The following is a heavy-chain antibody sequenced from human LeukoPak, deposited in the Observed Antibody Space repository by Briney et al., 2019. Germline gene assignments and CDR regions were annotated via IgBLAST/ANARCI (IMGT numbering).Heavy chain of an antibody. CDR3: GRDRGSTELDY. Sequence: PGGSLRLSCAASGFTFTYYTMNWVRQAPGKGLEWVSSISSSSSDRYYADSVKRRFTISRDNVKNTVYLQMNSLRAEDAAVYYCGRDRGSTELDYWGQGTLVTVSS. J-gene: IGHJ4*02. D-gene: IGHD6-13*01. V-gene: IGHV3-21*01. CDR1: GFTFTYYT. CDR2: ISSSSSDR.